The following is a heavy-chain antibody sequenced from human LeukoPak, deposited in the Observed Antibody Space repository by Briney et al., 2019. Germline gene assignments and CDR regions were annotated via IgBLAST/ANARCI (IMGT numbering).Heavy chain of an antibody. V-gene: IGHV3-11*01. CDR3: ARESGGSWTNFDY. CDR2: ISSRGSGV. Sequence: GGSLRLSCAASGFTFSSYWMSWIRQAPGKGLEWLSYISSRGSGVWYADSVKGRFAISRDNAKNSVYLEVSSLRGDDTAVYYCARESGGSWTNFDYWGQGTLVAVSS. D-gene: IGHD6-13*01. J-gene: IGHJ4*02. CDR1: GFTFSSYW.